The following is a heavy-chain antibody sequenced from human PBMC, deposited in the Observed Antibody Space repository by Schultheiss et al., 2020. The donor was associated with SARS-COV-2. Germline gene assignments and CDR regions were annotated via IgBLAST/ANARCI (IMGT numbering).Heavy chain of an antibody. CDR1: GGTFSRYG. CDR2: IIPIFGTA. V-gene: IGHV1-69*13. Sequence: SVKVSCKASGGTFSRYGISWVRQAPGQGLEWMGGIIPIFGTANYAQKFQGRVTITADESTSTAYMELSSLRSEDTAVYYCAREVPAANSIQPVYYFDYWGQGALVTGSS. CDR3: AREVPAANSIQPVYYFDY. J-gene: IGHJ4*02. D-gene: IGHD2-2*01.